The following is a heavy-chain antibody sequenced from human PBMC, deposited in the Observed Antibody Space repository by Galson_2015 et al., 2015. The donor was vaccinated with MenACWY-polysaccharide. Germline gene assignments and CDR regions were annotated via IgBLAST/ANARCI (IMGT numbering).Heavy chain of an antibody. CDR1: GFIFSDYA. J-gene: IGHJ6*02. D-gene: IGHD3-10*01. CDR3: AKDRPLRGLSVFYYGMDV. Sequence: SLRLSCAVSGFIFSDYAIHWVRQAPGKGLEWLAVISYDGSNKYYLESVKGRFTISRDNSKDMGYLHMNSLRGEGTAVYFCAKDRPLRGLSVFYYGMDVWGRGTTVIVSS. V-gene: IGHV3-30*18. CDR2: ISYDGSNK.